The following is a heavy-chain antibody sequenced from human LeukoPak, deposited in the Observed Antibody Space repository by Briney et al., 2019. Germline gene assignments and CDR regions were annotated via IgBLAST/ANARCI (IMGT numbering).Heavy chain of an antibody. CDR1: SGSISSYY. V-gene: IGHV4-59*01. J-gene: IGHJ4*02. Sequence: SETLSLTCTVSSGSISSYYWSWIRQPPGKGLEWIGYIYYSGSTNYNPSLKSRVTISVDTSKNQFSLKLSSVSAADTAVYYCARGLSGSGSYYNPGYWGQRTLVTVSS. D-gene: IGHD3-10*01. CDR2: IYYSGST. CDR3: ARGLSGSGSYYNPGY.